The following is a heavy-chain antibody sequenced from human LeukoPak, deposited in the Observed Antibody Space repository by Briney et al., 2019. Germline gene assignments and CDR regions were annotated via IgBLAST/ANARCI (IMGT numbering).Heavy chain of an antibody. CDR1: GGTFSSYA. V-gene: IGHV1-69*04. Sequence: SVKVSCKASGGTFSSYAISWVRQAPGQGLEWMGRIIPILGIANYAQKFQGRVTITADKSTSTAYMELSSLRSEDTAVYYCARDPLPMIVERGPDYWGQGTLVTVSS. D-gene: IGHD3-22*01. CDR3: ARDPLPMIVERGPDY. J-gene: IGHJ4*02. CDR2: IIPILGIA.